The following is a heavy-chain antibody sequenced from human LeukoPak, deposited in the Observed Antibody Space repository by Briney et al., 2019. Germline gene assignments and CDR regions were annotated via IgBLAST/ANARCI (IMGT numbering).Heavy chain of an antibody. CDR1: GFSFSGYE. D-gene: IGHD4-17*01. CDR3: AREVTTFTYYFDY. Sequence: GGSLRLSCAASGFSFSGYEMNWVRQAPGKGLEWVSYISTSGTTMYYADSVKGRFTIFRDNAKNSLYLQMNSLRGEDTAVYFCAREVTTFTYYFDYWGQGTLVTVSS. CDR2: ISTSGTTM. J-gene: IGHJ4*02. V-gene: IGHV3-48*03.